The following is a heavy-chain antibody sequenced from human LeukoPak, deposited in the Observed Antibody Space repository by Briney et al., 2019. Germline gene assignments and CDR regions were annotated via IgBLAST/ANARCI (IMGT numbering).Heavy chain of an antibody. V-gene: IGHV3-7*01. Sequence: XYWMTWVRQAPGXGLXWVADIKQDGSEKYYVDSVRGRFTISRQNAKXSMFLQMNRVRDEDTGVYYXXXXXXXXXXXXAXXIWGQGTXVTVSS. J-gene: IGHJ3*02. CDR3: XXXXXXXXXXXAXXI. CDR2: IKQDGSEK. CDR1: XYW.